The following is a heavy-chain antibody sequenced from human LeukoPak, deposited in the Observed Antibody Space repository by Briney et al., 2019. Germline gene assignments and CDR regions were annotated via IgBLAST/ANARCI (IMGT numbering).Heavy chain of an antibody. Sequence: ASVKVSCKASGYIFTGYYLHWVRQAPGQGLEWVGGINSNNGDTHYAQNFQGRVTMTRDTSISTAYMELSRLGSDDTAVYCCARDGDGYNLDWGQGTLVTVSS. CDR1: GYIFTGYY. J-gene: IGHJ4*02. CDR2: INSNNGDT. V-gene: IGHV1-2*02. CDR3: ARDGDGYNLD. D-gene: IGHD5-24*01.